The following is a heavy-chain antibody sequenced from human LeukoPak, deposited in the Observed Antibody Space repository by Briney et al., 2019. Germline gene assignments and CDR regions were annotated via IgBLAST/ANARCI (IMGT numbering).Heavy chain of an antibody. CDR1: GFTFSNYG. J-gene: IGHJ6*03. CDR3: ARHSYYYYYYMDV. D-gene: IGHD2-15*01. V-gene: IGHV3-7*01. Sequence: GGSLRLSCTASGFTFSNYGMHWVRQAPGKGLEWVANIKQDGSEKYYVDSVKGRFTISRDNAKNSLYLQMNSLRAEDTAVYYCARHSYYYYYYMDVWGKGTTVTVSS. CDR2: IKQDGSEK.